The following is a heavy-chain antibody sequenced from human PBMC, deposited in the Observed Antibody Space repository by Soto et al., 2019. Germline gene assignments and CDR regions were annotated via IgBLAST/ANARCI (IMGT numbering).Heavy chain of an antibody. J-gene: IGHJ5*02. CDR2: LIGGHYGT. CDR1: GFTLQNYA. CDR3: AKGKSTGDIDWFDP. V-gene: IGHV3-23*01. D-gene: IGHD3-10*01. Sequence: GGSLRLSCTASGFTLQNYAMAWVRQAPGKGLEWVSTLIGGHYGTAYSYSVKGRFTVSRDNSKNCLYLQMNSLGVEDTAMYFCAKGKSTGDIDWFDPWGQGSLVTAPQ.